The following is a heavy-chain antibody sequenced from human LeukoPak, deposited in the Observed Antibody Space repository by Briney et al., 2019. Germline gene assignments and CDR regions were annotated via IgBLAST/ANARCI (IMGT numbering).Heavy chain of an antibody. Sequence: EASVKVSCKASGYTFTGYYMHWVRQAPGQGLEWMGWFNPDSGGTNYAQKFQGRVTMTRDTSISTAYMELSRLRSDDTAVYYCARTYSSGFAFDYWGQGTLVTVSS. V-gene: IGHV1-2*02. J-gene: IGHJ4*02. CDR2: FNPDSGGT. CDR3: ARTYSSGFAFDY. CDR1: GYTFTGYY. D-gene: IGHD6-19*01.